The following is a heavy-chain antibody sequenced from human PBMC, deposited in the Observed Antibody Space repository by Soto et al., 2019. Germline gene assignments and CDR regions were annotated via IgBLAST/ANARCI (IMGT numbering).Heavy chain of an antibody. D-gene: IGHD4-17*01. CDR2: ISYDGSNK. Sequence: QVQLVESGGGVVQPGRSLRLSCAASGFTFSNYAMHWVRQAPGKGLEWVAVISYDGSNKYYADSVKGRFTISRDNSKNTLYLHMNRLRAEDTAGYYCARAPTTVPTAYYFDFWGQGTPVTVSS. V-gene: IGHV3-30-3*01. CDR1: GFTFSNYA. J-gene: IGHJ4*02. CDR3: ARAPTTVPTAYYFDF.